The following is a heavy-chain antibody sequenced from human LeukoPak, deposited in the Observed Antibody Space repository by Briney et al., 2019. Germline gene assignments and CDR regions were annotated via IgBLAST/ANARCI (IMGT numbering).Heavy chain of an antibody. Sequence: ASVKVSCKASGYTFTGYYMHWVRQAPGQGLEWMGWINPNSGGTNYAQKFQGRVTMTRGTSISTAYMELSRLRSDDTAVYYCASAVEWLLYYFDYWGQGTLVTVSS. J-gene: IGHJ4*02. CDR1: GYTFTGYY. CDR2: INPNSGGT. D-gene: IGHD3-3*01. CDR3: ASAVEWLLYYFDY. V-gene: IGHV1-2*02.